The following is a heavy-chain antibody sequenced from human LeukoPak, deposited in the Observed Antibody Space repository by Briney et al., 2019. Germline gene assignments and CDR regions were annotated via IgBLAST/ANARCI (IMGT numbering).Heavy chain of an antibody. CDR2: INPNSGGT. Sequence: ASVKVSCKASGYTFTSCAISWVRQAPGQGLEWMGWINPNSGGTNYAQKFQGRVTMTRDTSISTAYTELNRLRSDDTAVYYCARVMNREGTNYWGQGTLVTVSS. CDR3: ARVMNREGTNY. D-gene: IGHD1/OR15-1a*01. J-gene: IGHJ4*02. CDR1: GYTFTSCA. V-gene: IGHV1-2*02.